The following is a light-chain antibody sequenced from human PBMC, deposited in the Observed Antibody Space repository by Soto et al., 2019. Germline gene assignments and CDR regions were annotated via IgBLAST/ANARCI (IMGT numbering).Light chain of an antibody. CDR1: QGISSY. J-gene: IGKJ4*01. CDR2: AAS. Sequence: DIQLTQSPSFLSASVGDRVTITCRASQGISSYLNWFRQKPGKAPQLLIYAASALQSGVPSRFSGSGSGTEFTLTISSLQPEDFATYYCQHLNSYPLTFGGGTKVEIK. CDR3: QHLNSYPLT. V-gene: IGKV1-9*01.